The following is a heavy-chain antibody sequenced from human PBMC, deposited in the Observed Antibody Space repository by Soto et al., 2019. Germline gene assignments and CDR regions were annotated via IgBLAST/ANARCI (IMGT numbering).Heavy chain of an antibody. J-gene: IGHJ3*02. V-gene: IGHV3-64*01. CDR2: ISSNGGST. CDR3: ARNYGGNSYAFDI. D-gene: IGHD2-21*02. CDR1: GFTFSSYA. Sequence: GGSLRLSCAASGFTFSSYAMSWVRQAPGKGLEWVSAISSNGGSTYYANSVKGRFTISRDNSKNTLYLQMGSLRAEDMAVYYCARNYGGNSYAFDIWGQGTMVTV.